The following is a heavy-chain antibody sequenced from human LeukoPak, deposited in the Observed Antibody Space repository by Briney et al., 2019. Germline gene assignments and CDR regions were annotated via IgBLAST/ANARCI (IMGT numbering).Heavy chain of an antibody. CDR1: GDSFSGHY. V-gene: IGHV4-4*08. CDR3: AKGRNWFGP. CDR2: IYTAGTT. Sequence: SETLSLTCSVSGDSFSGHYWTWIRQTPGEGLQWIGYIYTAGTTKYNPSSKSRVTISIDMSQNQFSLTLDSVTAADTAVYFCAKGRNWFGPWGQGTLVTVSS. J-gene: IGHJ5*02.